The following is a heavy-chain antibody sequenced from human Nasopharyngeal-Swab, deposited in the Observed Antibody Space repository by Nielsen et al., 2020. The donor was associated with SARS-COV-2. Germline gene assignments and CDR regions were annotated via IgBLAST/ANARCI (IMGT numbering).Heavy chain of an antibody. V-gene: IGHV3-33*01. J-gene: IGHJ4*02. CDR3: ARDLAVGDDSYGY. D-gene: IGHD3-16*01. CDR1: GFTFSSYG. CDR2: IRYDGSNK. Sequence: GESLKISCAASGFTFSSYGMHWVRQAPGKGLEWVAVIRYDGSNKYYADSVKGRFTISRDNSKNTLYLQMNSLRAEDTAVYYCARDLAVGDDSYGYWGQGTLVTVSS.